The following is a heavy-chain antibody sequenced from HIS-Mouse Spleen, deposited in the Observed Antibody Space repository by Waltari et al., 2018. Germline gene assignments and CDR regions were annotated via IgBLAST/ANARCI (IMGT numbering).Heavy chain of an antibody. D-gene: IGHD6-13*01. J-gene: IGHJ2*01. Sequence: QLQLQESGPGLVKPSETLSLTCTVSGGSISSSSYYWGWIRQPPGKGLGWLGSIYYSGGTYYTPSLKSRVTISLDTSKNQFSLKLSSVTAADTAVYYCAREIPYSSSWYDWYFDLWGRGTLVTVSS. CDR1: GGSISSSSYY. V-gene: IGHV4-39*07. CDR2: IYYSGGT. CDR3: AREIPYSSSWYDWYFDL.